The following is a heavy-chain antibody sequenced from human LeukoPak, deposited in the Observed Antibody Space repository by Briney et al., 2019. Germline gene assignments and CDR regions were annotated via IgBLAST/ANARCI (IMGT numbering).Heavy chain of an antibody. J-gene: IGHJ4*02. V-gene: IGHV4-4*07. Sequence: PSETLSLTCTVSGGSISYYYWTWIRQPAGKGLEWIRRIHSSGSTNYNPSLKSRVTMSVDTSKNQFSLRLSSVTAADTAVYYCARDPHGSSGWYDYWGQGILVTVSS. CDR2: IHSSGST. CDR1: GGSISYYY. CDR3: ARDPHGSSGWYDY. D-gene: IGHD6-19*01.